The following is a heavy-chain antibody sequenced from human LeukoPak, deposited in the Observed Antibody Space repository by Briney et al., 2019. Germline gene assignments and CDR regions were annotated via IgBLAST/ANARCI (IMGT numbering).Heavy chain of an antibody. CDR2: IWYDGSNK. V-gene: IGHV3-33*01. CDR3: ARDLMVRGVLFDY. D-gene: IGHD3-10*01. J-gene: IGHJ4*02. Sequence: GGSLRLSCEASGFIFSNYGMHWVRQAPGKGLEWVAVIWYDGSNKYYADSVKGRFTISRDNSKNTLYLQMNSLRAEDTAAYYCARDLMVRGVLFDYWGQGTLVTVSS. CDR1: GFIFSNYG.